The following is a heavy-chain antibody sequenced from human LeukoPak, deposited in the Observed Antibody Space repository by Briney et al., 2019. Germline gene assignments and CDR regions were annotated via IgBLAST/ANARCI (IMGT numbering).Heavy chain of an antibody. CDR1: GFTFSSYG. CDR3: AKLFSSSWYGLNWFDP. Sequence: RTGGSLRLSCAASGFTFSSYGMNWVRQAPGKGLEWVSGISPSGGITYYTDSVKGRFTISRDNSKNTLYLQMNSLRVEDTAVYYCAKLFSSSWYGLNWFDPWGQGTLVTVSS. J-gene: IGHJ5*02. V-gene: IGHV3-23*01. CDR2: ISPSGGIT. D-gene: IGHD6-13*01.